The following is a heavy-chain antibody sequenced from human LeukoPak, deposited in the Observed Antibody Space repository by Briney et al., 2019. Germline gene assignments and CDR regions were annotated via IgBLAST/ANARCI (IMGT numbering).Heavy chain of an antibody. J-gene: IGHJ4*02. CDR2: IYHGGST. Sequence: PSGTLSLTCAVSGGSISSSNWWSWVRQPPGKGLEWIGEIYHGGSTNYNPSLKSRVTISVDKSKNQFSLKLSSVTAADTAVYYCASSIRYSGYEADYWGQGTLVTVSS. CDR1: GGSISSSNW. V-gene: IGHV4-4*02. D-gene: IGHD5-12*01. CDR3: ASSIRYSGYEADY.